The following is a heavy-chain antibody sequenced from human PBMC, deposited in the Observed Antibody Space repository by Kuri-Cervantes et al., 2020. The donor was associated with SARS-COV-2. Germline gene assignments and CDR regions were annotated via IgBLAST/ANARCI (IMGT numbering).Heavy chain of an antibody. V-gene: IGHV4-61*05. Sequence: SETLSLTCTVSGGSISSSSYYWGWIRQPPGKGLGWIGYIYYSGSTNYNPSLKSRVTISVDTSKNQFSLKLSSVTAADTAVYYCARGSNAPYYYYYYMDVWGKGTTVTVSS. CDR2: IYYSGST. CDR1: GGSISSSSYY. CDR3: ARGSNAPYYYYYYMDV. J-gene: IGHJ6*03.